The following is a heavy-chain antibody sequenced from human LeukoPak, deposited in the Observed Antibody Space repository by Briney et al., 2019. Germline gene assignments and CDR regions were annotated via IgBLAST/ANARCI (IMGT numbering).Heavy chain of an antibody. CDR3: TTDGAYNWNDVAWFDT. V-gene: IGHV3-15*01. J-gene: IGHJ5*02. CDR2: IKSKTDGGTT. D-gene: IGHD1-1*01. CDR1: GFTFSNAW. Sequence: GGSLRLSCAASGFTFSNAWMSWVRQAPGKGLEWVGRIKSKTDGGTTDYAAPVKGRFTISRDDSKNTLYLQMNSLKTEDTAVYYCTTDGAYNWNDVAWFDTWRQGTLVTVSS.